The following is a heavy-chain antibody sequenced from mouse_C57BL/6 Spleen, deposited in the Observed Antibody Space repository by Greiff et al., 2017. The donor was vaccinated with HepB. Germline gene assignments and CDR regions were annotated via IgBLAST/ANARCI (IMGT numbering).Heavy chain of an antibody. CDR3: ARGNYYGSSYFDY. CDR2: IDPSDSET. J-gene: IGHJ2*01. CDR1: GYTFTSYW. D-gene: IGHD1-1*01. V-gene: IGHV1-52*01. Sequence: VQLQQPGAELVRPGSSVKLSCKASGYTFTSYWMHWVKQRPIQGLEWIGNIDPSDSETHYNQKFKDKATLTVAKSSSTAYMQLSSLTSEDSAVYYCARGNYYGSSYFDYWGQGTTLTVSS.